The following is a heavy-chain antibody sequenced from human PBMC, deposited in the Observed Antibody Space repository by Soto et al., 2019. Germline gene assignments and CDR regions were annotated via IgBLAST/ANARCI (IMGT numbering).Heavy chain of an antibody. CDR1: GGSVNGYH. J-gene: IGHJ5*02. D-gene: IGHD3-3*01. CDR2: INHTGGT. Sequence: SETLSLTCAVYGGSVNGYHWNWIRQPPGKGLEWIGEINHTGGTHYNPSLKSRVTMSVDTSKNQFSLRLSSVTAADTAIYYCATRITVFGLLIPPFDPWGQGTQVTVSS. V-gene: IGHV4-34*01. CDR3: ATRITVFGLLIPPFDP.